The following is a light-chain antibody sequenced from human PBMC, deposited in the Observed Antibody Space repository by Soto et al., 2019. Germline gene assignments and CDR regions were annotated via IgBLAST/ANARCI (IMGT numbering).Light chain of an antibody. V-gene: IGLV2-14*01. Sequence: QSVLTQPASVSGSPGQSITISCTGTSSDVGGYNYVSWYQQHPGKAPKLMIYDVSNRPSGVSNRSSGSKSGNTASLTISGLQAEDEADYYCGSYTSSSTYVFGTGTKVTVL. CDR2: DVS. CDR1: SSDVGGYNY. J-gene: IGLJ1*01. CDR3: GSYTSSSTYV.